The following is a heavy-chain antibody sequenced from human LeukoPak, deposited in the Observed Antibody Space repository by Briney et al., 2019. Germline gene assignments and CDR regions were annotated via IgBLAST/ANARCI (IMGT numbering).Heavy chain of an antibody. J-gene: IGHJ4*02. CDR1: GGSISSSNW. Sequence: SGTLSLTCAVSGGSISSSNWWSWVRQPPGKGLEWIGEIYHSGSTNYNPSLKSRVTISVDKSKNQFSLKLSSVTAADTAVYYCARSGSTWYGGGFDYWGQGTLVTVSS. V-gene: IGHV4-4*02. CDR3: ARSGSTWYGGGFDY. CDR2: IYHSGST. D-gene: IGHD6-13*01.